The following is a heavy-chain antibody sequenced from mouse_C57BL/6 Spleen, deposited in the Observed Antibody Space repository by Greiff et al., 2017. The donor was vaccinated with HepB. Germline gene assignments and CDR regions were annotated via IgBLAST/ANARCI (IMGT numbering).Heavy chain of an antibody. CDR3: ARGTTVVAHWYFDV. CDR2: IYPSDSET. CDR1: GYTFNSYW. Sequence: VQLQQPGAELVRPGSSVKLSCKASGYTFNSYWMDWVKQRPGQGLEWIGNIYPSDSETHYNQKFKDKATLTVDKSSSTAYMQLSSLTSEDSAVYYCARGTTVVAHWYFDVWGTGTTVTVSS. D-gene: IGHD1-1*01. V-gene: IGHV1-61*01. J-gene: IGHJ1*03.